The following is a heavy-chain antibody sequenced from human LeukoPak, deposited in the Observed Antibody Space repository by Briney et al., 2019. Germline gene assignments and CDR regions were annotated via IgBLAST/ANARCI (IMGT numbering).Heavy chain of an antibody. D-gene: IGHD4-17*01. V-gene: IGHV3-23*01. Sequence: GGSLRLSCAASGLTFSRYAMTWVRQAPGKGLEWVSSIPVSGDPTYYADSVRGRFTVSRDNSKSSQYLQMNGLRAEDTALYYCAKDPNGDYVGAFDMWGQGTMVTVSS. CDR2: IPVSGDPT. CDR1: GLTFSRYA. CDR3: AKDPNGDYVGAFDM. J-gene: IGHJ3*02.